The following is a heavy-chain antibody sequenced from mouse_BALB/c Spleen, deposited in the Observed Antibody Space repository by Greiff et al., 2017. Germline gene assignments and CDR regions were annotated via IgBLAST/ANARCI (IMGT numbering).Heavy chain of an antibody. CDR1: GFTFSSYG. CDR3: ARRPGLSYYFDY. Sequence: EVKLMESGGDLVKPGGSLKLSCAASGFTFSSYGMSWVRQTPDKRLEWVATISSGGSYTYYPDSVKGRFTISRDNAKNTLYLQMSSLKSEDTAMYYCARRPGLSYYFDYWGQGTTLTVSS. J-gene: IGHJ2*01. D-gene: IGHD3-3*01. CDR2: ISSGGSYT. V-gene: IGHV5-6*02.